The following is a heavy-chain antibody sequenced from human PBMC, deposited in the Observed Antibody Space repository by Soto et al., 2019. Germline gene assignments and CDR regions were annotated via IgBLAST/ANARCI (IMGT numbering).Heavy chain of an antibody. D-gene: IGHD3-3*01. CDR3: ARHGNYYFWSGHPGY. V-gene: IGHV4-39*01. J-gene: IGHJ4*02. CDR1: GGSISSSSYY. Sequence: QLQLQESGPGLVKPSETLSLTCTVSGGSISSSSYYWGWIRQPPGKGLEWIGSIYYSGSTYYNPSLKRRVTISVDTSKNQFSLKVSSVTAADTAVYYCARHGNYYFWSGHPGYWGQGTLVTVSS. CDR2: IYYSGST.